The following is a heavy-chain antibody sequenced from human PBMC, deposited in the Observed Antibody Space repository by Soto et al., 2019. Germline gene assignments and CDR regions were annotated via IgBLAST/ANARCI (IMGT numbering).Heavy chain of an antibody. CDR2: INPGDSDI. Sequence: PGESLKISCKASGYSFTTYWIAWVRQMPGEGLGWMGIINPGDSDIRYSPSFQGQVTISADNSISTAYLQWSSLKASDTAMYYCARHEQFYYYYYGMDVWGQGTEVTVSS. J-gene: IGHJ6*02. D-gene: IGHD4-4*01. CDR1: GYSFTTYW. CDR3: ARHEQFYYYYYGMDV. V-gene: IGHV5-51*01.